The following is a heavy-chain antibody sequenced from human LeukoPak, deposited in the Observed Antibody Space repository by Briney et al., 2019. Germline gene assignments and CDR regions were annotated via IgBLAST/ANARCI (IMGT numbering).Heavy chain of an antibody. J-gene: IGHJ2*01. CDR3: AKDRRPGGYFDL. CDR1: GFTFSSYE. Sequence: GGFLRLSCAASGFTFSSYEMNWVRQAPGKGLEWVSYISSSGSTIYYADSVKGRFTISRDNSKNTLYLQMNSLRAEDTAVYYCAKDRRPGGYFDLWGRGTLVTVSS. D-gene: IGHD1-14*01. CDR2: ISSSGSTI. V-gene: IGHV3-48*03.